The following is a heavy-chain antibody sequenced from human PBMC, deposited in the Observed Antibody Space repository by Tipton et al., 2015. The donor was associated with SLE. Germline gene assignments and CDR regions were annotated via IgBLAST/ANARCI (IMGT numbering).Heavy chain of an antibody. V-gene: IGHV1-69*06. Sequence: QVQLLQSGAEVKKPGASVKVSCKASGYTFTSYGISWVRQAPGQGLEWMGGIIPIFGTANYAQKFQGRVTITADKSTSTAYMELSSLRSEDTAVYYCARVGQQLVYWYFDLWGRGTLVTVSS. J-gene: IGHJ2*01. CDR3: ARVGQQLVYWYFDL. CDR2: IIPIFGTA. CDR1: GYTFTSYG. D-gene: IGHD6-13*01.